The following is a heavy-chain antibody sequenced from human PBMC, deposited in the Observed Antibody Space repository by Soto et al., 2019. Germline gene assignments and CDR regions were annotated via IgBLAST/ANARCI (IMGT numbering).Heavy chain of an antibody. CDR3: AKRDGDPVRYFDY. Sequence: EVQLLESGGGLVQPGGSLRLSCAASGFTFSSYAMSWVRQAPGKGLEWVSAISGSCGSTYYADSVKGRFTISRDNSKNTLYLQMNSLRAEDTAVYYCAKRDGDPVRYFDYWGQGTLVTVSS. CDR1: GFTFSSYA. CDR2: ISGSCGST. V-gene: IGHV3-23*01. D-gene: IGHD4-17*01. J-gene: IGHJ4*02.